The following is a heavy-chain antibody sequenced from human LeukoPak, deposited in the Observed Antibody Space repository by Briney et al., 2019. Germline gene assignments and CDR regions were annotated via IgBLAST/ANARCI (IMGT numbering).Heavy chain of an antibody. CDR3: ARLFGEVTIYDY. Sequence: QPGGSLRLSCAASGFTFSSYAMSWVRQAPGRGLEWVASINQHGSQIHYVDSVKGRFTISRDNAKNSLYLEMSSLRAEDTAEYYCARLFGEVTIYDYWGQGTLVTVSS. D-gene: IGHD3-10*01. CDR2: INQHGSQI. V-gene: IGHV3-7*01. CDR1: GFTFSSYA. J-gene: IGHJ4*02.